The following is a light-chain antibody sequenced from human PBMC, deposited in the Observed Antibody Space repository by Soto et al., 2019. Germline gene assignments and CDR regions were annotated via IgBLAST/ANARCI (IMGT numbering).Light chain of an antibody. CDR3: QQYTNWPPKT. CDR2: DAS. V-gene: IGKV3D-15*01. Sequence: IVLTQSPGTLSLSPGERATLSCRASQSVSRNYLAWYQQKPGQAPRLLIYDASNRATGIPARFSGRGSGTEFTLTISSLQSEDFAVYYCQQYTNWPPKTFGQGTRLE. CDR1: QSVSRN. J-gene: IGKJ5*01.